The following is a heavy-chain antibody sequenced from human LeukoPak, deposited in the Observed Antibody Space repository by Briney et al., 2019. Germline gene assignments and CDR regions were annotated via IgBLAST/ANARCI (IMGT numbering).Heavy chain of an antibody. D-gene: IGHD1-26*01. CDR1: GGSISSYY. J-gene: IGHJ4*02. Sequence: PSETLSLTCTVTGGSISSYYWSWIRQPPGKGLEWIGYIYTSGSTNYNPSLKSRVTISVDTSKNQFSLKLSSVTAADTAVYYCATQVGATTGFDYWGQGTLVTVSP. CDR3: ATQVGATTGFDY. V-gene: IGHV4-4*09. CDR2: IYTSGST.